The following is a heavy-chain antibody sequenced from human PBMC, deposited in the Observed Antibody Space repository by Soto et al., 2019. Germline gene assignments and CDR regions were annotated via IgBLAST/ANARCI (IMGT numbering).Heavy chain of an antibody. J-gene: IGHJ5*02. Sequence: DVQMLESGGDLAQPGGSLRISCEASGFTFNNYAIAWVRQAPGKGLEWVSGITSSGAAYYADSVKGRFTISRDNSKNALYLQMNSLRAEDTAVNSCAKGDSSVSARDFYPCGQGTLVTVSS. CDR1: GFTFNNYA. CDR3: AKGDSSVSARDFYP. V-gene: IGHV3-23*01. D-gene: IGHD3-22*01. CDR2: ITSSGAA.